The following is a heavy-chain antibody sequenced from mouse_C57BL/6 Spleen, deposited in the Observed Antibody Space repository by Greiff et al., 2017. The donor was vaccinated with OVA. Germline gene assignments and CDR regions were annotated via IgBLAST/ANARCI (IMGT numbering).Heavy chain of an antibody. D-gene: IGHD1-1*01. CDR1: GYAFSSSW. J-gene: IGHJ4*01. Sequence: QVQLQQSGPELVKPGASVKISCKASGYAFSSSWMNWVKQRPGKGLEWIGRIYPGDGDTNYNGKFKGKATLTADKSSSTAYMQLSSLTSEDSAVYFCAREDGSSPYYYAMDYWGQGTSVTVSS. V-gene: IGHV1-82*01. CDR2: IYPGDGDT. CDR3: AREDGSSPYYYAMDY.